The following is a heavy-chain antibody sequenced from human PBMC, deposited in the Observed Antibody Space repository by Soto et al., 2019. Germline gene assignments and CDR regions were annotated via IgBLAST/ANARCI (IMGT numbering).Heavy chain of an antibody. CDR3: ARSPVVAASDY. Sequence: ETLSLTCAVYGGSFSGYYWSWIRQPPGKGLEWIGEINHSGSTNYNPSLKSRVTISVDTSKNQFSLKLSSVTAADTAVYYCARSPVVAASDYWGQGTLVTVSS. CDR1: GGSFSGYY. J-gene: IGHJ4*02. CDR2: INHSGST. D-gene: IGHD2-15*01. V-gene: IGHV4-34*01.